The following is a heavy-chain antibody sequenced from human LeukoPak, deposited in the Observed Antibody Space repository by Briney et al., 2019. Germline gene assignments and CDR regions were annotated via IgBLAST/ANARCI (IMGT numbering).Heavy chain of an antibody. J-gene: IGHJ4*02. Sequence: GVSLRLSCATSGFTFTDYYMSWIRQAPGKGLEWVSYISVSGTTMYYADSVKGRFTLSRDNAKNSLYLQMNSLRAEDTAVYYCARVGRLQYGDYVAFDYWGQGTLVTVSS. V-gene: IGHV3-11*01. D-gene: IGHD4-17*01. CDR1: GFTFTDYY. CDR3: ARVGRLQYGDYVAFDY. CDR2: ISVSGTTM.